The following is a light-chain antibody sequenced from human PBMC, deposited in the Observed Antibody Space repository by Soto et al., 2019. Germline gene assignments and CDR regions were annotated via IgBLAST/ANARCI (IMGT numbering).Light chain of an antibody. J-gene: IGLJ1*01. V-gene: IGLV7-46*01. CDR1: TGAVTSGHY. CDR2: DTN. Sequence: QAVVTQEPSQTVSPGGTVTLTCGSSTGAVTSGHYVHWFQQKPGQAPRTLIYDTNNKHSWTPARFSGSLLGGKAALTLSGAQPEDEADYYCLVIFTGVGEVFGTGTKLTVL. CDR3: LVIFTGVGEV.